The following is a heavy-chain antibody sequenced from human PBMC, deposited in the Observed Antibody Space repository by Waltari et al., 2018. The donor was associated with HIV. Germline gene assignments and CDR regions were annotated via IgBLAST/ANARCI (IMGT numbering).Heavy chain of an antibody. CDR1: GFTFTQYT. J-gene: IGHJ4*02. CDR3: VRDDPGYEPIDY. Sequence: GGLVEPGGSLTISCAASGFTFTQYTMNWIRHIPGKGLEWLASISRDNRESYFIDSIKGRFTISRDNAANSVFLHMDRLRVDDTGRYFCVRDDPGYEPIDYWGRGTLVTVSS. D-gene: IGHD2-2*01. V-gene: IGHV3-21*04. CDR2: ISRDNRES.